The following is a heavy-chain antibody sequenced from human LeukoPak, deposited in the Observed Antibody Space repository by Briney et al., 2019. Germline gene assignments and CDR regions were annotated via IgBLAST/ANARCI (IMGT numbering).Heavy chain of an antibody. V-gene: IGHV3-48*02. CDR1: GFTFSTYS. CDR3: ARVYAVDGNIVY. Sequence: GGSLRLSRAASGFTFSTYSMNGVPEAPAKGLDWVSYISGSTSATYYADSVKGRFTVSRDNAKNSLYLQMNSLRDEDTAVYYCARVYAVDGNIVYWGQGTLVTVSS. J-gene: IGHJ4*02. D-gene: IGHD6-19*01. CDR2: ISGSTSAT.